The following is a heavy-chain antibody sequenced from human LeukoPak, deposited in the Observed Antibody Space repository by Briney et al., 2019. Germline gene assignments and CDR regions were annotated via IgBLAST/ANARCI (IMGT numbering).Heavy chain of an antibody. CDR1: GFTFSSYS. CDR2: ISSSSSYI. V-gene: IGHV3-21*01. Sequence: GGSLRLSCAASGFTFSSYSMNWVRQAPGKGLEWVSSISSSSSYIYYADSVKGRFTISRDNAKNSLYLQMNSLRAEDTAVYYCARAHYGDYANDDYWGQGTLVTVSS. D-gene: IGHD4-17*01. CDR3: ARAHYGDYANDDY. J-gene: IGHJ4*02.